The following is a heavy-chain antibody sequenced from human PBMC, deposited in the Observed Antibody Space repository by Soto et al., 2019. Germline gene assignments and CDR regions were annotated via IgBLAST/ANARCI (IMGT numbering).Heavy chain of an antibody. V-gene: IGHV1-69*02. Sequence: QVQLVQSGAEVKKPGSSVKVSCKASGGTFSSYTISWVRQAPGQGLEWMGRIIPILGIANYAQKFQGRVTITADKSTRTADMELRRLRSEDTAVYYCAGNHRKLGYCSSTSCSPYWFDPWGQGTLVTVSS. CDR1: GGTFSSYT. D-gene: IGHD2-2*01. CDR2: IIPILGIA. CDR3: AGNHRKLGYCSSTSCSPYWFDP. J-gene: IGHJ5*02.